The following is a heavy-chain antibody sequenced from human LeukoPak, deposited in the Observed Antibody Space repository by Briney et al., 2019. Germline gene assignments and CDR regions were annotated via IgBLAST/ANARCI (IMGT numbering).Heavy chain of an antibody. CDR1: GYTFTSYG. J-gene: IGHJ5*02. D-gene: IGHD3-3*01. CDR2: ISAYNGDT. V-gene: IGHV1-18*01. Sequence: ASVKVSCKASGYTFTSYGISWVRQAPGQGLEWMGWISAYNGDTNYAQKLQGRVTMTRDTSTSTVYMELSSLRSEDTAVYYCARVLRFLESWFDPWGQGTLVTVSS. CDR3: ARVLRFLESWFDP.